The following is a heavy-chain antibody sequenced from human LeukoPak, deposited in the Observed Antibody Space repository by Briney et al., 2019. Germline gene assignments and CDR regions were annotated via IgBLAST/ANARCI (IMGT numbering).Heavy chain of an antibody. D-gene: IGHD3-22*01. J-gene: IGHJ4*02. Sequence: GGSLRLSCAASGFTFSSYSMNWVRQAPGKGLEWVSSISSSSSYIYYADSVKGRFTISRDNAKNSLYLQMNSLRAEDTAVYYCARDGKDYYGSSGYYLFDYWGQGTLVTVSS. CDR3: ARDGKDYYGSSGYYLFDY. CDR1: GFTFSSYS. V-gene: IGHV3-21*01. CDR2: ISSSSSYI.